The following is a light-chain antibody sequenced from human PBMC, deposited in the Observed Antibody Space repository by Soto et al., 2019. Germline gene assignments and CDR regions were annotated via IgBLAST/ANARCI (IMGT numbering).Light chain of an antibody. Sequence: EIVMTQSPATLSVSPGERATLSCRASQSVSSNLAWYQQKPGQAPRLLIYDASIRATGIPARFSGSGSGTDFTLTISSPEPEDFAVYYCQQRNNWPPKITFGQGTRLEI. CDR1: QSVSSN. CDR3: QQRNNWPPKIT. V-gene: IGKV3-11*01. J-gene: IGKJ5*01. CDR2: DAS.